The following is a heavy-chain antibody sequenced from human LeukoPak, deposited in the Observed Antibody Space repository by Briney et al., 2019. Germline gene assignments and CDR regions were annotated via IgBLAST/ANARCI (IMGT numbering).Heavy chain of an antibody. CDR2: ISGSGGST. J-gene: IGHJ3*02. D-gene: IGHD3-10*01. Sequence: GGPLRLSCAASGFSFSTYAMSWVRQAPGKGLEWVSSISGSGGSTYYADAVKGRFTISRDNSKNTLYLQMNSLRAEDTAVYYCAGALAMVRGVNDAFDIWGQGTMVTVSS. CDR3: AGALAMVRGVNDAFDI. V-gene: IGHV3-23*01. CDR1: GFSFSTYA.